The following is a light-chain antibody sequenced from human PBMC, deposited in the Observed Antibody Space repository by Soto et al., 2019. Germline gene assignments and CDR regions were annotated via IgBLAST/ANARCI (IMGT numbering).Light chain of an antibody. Sequence: DIQMTQSPYSLSAAVGDRVTIACRASQNINSYLNWYQQKPGKAPKLLIFDAASLQNGVPPRFSGGGSRTDFTLTITSLQPEDFATYYCQKTSSAPFTFGPGTKVDIK. CDR1: QNINSY. CDR3: QKTSSAPFT. J-gene: IGKJ3*01. CDR2: DAA. V-gene: IGKV1-39*01.